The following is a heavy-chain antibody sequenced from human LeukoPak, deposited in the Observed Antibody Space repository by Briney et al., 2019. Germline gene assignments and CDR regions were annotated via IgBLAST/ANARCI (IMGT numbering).Heavy chain of an antibody. Sequence: GGSLRRSGAASGFTCSSYRMSWVRHAPGNGLEWVANIKHDGSEKYYVDSVKGRFTISRDNAKNSLYLQMNSLRAEDTAVYYCARVFRSTVQREHYFDHWGQGTLVTVSS. V-gene: IGHV3-7*01. D-gene: IGHD1-1*01. J-gene: IGHJ4*02. CDR1: GFTCSSYR. CDR3: ARVFRSTVQREHYFDH. CDR2: IKHDGSEK.